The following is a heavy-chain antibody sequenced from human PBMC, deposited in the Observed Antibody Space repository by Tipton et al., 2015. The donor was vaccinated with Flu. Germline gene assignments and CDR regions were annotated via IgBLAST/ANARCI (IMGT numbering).Heavy chain of an antibody. J-gene: IGHJ4*02. Sequence: PGLVKPSETLSLTCTVSGYSISSGYYWGWIRQSPGKGLEWIGNIYHSGRTYYNPSLKSRVTISVDTSKNQFSLKLSSVTAADTALYYCAGNNYYDSSGYYYSLDYWGQGTLVTVSS. V-gene: IGHV4-38-2*02. D-gene: IGHD3-22*01. CDR3: AGNNYYDSSGYYYSLDY. CDR2: IYHSGRT. CDR1: GYSISSGYY.